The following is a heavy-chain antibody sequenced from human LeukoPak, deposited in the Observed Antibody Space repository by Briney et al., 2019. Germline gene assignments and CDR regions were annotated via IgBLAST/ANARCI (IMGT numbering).Heavy chain of an antibody. CDR3: ARDRGDYGGNPNAFDI. CDR1: GDSISSSSYY. CDR2: IYYSGST. V-gene: IGHV4-39*07. Sequence: PSETLSLTCVVSGDSISSSSYYWGWIRQSPVKGLEWIGNIYYSGSTNYNPSLKSRGTISIDTSKNQFSLKLSSVTAADTAVYYCARDRGDYGGNPNAFDIWGQGTMVTVSS. D-gene: IGHD4-23*01. J-gene: IGHJ3*02.